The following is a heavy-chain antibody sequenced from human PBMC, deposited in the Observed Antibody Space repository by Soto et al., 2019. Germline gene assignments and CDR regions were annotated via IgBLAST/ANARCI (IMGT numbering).Heavy chain of an antibody. Sequence: EVQLLESGGGLVQPGGSLRLSCAASGFTFSSYAMSWVRQAPGKGLEWVSAISGSGGFTYYADSVKGRFTISRDNSXXTLYLQMNSLRAEDTAVYDCATGRATYYQDGTGDYWGQGTLVTVSS. CDR2: ISGSGGFT. D-gene: IGHD3-22*01. V-gene: IGHV3-23*01. CDR3: ATGRATYYQDGTGDY. J-gene: IGHJ4*02. CDR1: GFTFSSYA.